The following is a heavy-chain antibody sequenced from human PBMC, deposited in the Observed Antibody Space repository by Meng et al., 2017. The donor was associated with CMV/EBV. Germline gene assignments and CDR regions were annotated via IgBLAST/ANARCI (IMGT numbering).Heavy chain of an antibody. J-gene: IGHJ4*02. CDR3: ARDSTAAIPNPFDY. Sequence: ASVKVSCKASGYTFTSYGISWVRQATGQGLEWMGWMNPNSGNTGYAQKFQGRVTMTRNTSISTAYMELSSLRSDDTAVYYCARDSTAAIPNPFDYWGQGTLVTVSS. CDR2: MNPNSGNT. V-gene: IGHV1-8*02. D-gene: IGHD2-2*02. CDR1: GYTFTSYG.